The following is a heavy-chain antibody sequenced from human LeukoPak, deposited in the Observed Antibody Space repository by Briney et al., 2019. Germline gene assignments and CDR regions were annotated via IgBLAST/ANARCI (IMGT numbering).Heavy chain of an antibody. Sequence: PGGSLRLSCAVYGGSLSGYYWSWIRQPPGKGLEWIGEINHSGSTNYNPSLKSRVTISVDTSKNQFSLKLSSVTAADTAVYYCARLSITMVRGVIKPYYYYYMDVWGKGTTVTISS. CDR3: ARLSITMVRGVIKPYYYYYMDV. CDR2: INHSGST. CDR1: GGSLSGYY. V-gene: IGHV4-34*01. D-gene: IGHD3-10*01. J-gene: IGHJ6*03.